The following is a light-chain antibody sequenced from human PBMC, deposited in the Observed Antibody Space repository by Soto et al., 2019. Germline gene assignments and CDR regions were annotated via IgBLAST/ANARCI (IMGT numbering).Light chain of an antibody. J-gene: IGKJ1*01. Sequence: DIQMTQSPSSLSASVRDRVTITCRASQSISSYLNWYQQKPGKAPKLLIYAASNLQSGVPSRFSGSGSGTDFTLTVSSLQPEYFATYFCQQSYSTPRTYGQGTKVEVK. V-gene: IGKV1-39*01. CDR3: QQSYSTPRT. CDR2: AAS. CDR1: QSISSY.